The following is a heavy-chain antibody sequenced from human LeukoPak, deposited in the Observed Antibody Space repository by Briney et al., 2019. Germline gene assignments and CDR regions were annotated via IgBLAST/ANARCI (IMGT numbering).Heavy chain of an antibody. CDR3: ARLYGSGSYYVFDY. CDR2: INHSGST. J-gene: IGHJ4*02. CDR1: GGSFSGYY. D-gene: IGHD3-10*01. Sequence: SETLSLTCADHGGSFSGYYRSWIRQPPGKGLEWIGEINHSGSTNYNPSLKSRVTISVDTSKNQFSLKLSSVTAADTAVYYCARLYGSGSYYVFDYWGQGSLVTVSS. V-gene: IGHV4-34*01.